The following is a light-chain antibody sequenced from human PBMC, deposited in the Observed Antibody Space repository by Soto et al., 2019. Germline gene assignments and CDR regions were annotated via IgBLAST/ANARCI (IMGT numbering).Light chain of an antibody. CDR1: SSDVGGYKY. CDR3: SSYTSSSTLLDV. J-gene: IGLJ1*01. CDR2: EVS. V-gene: IGLV2-14*01. Sequence: QSALTQPASVSGSPGQSITLSCTGTSSDVGGYKYVSWYQQHPGKAPKLMIYEVSNRPSGVSNRFSGSKSGNTASLTISGLQAEDEADYYCSSYTSSSTLLDVFGTGTKLTVL.